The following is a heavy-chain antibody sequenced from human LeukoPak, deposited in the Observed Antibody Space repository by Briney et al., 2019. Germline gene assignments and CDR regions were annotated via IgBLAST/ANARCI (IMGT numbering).Heavy chain of an antibody. D-gene: IGHD1-26*01. CDR3: ARVGSGSYRGAFDI. Sequence: ASVKVSCKASGYTFTSYAMHWVRQAPGQRLEWMGWINAGNGNTKYSQKFQGRVTTTRDTSASTAYMELSSLRSEDTAVYYCARVGSGSYRGAFDIWGQGTMVTVSS. CDR2: INAGNGNT. J-gene: IGHJ3*02. V-gene: IGHV1-3*01. CDR1: GYTFTSYA.